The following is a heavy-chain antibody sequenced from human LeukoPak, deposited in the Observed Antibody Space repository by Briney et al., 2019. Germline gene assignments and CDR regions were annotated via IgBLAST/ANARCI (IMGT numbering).Heavy chain of an antibody. V-gene: IGHV4-4*02. CDR1: GGSINSDYW. CDR3: ARHYGP. Sequence: SGTLSLTCAVSGGSINSDYWWTWVRQSPGKGLEWIGEIYHTGSVNYNLSLESRVTISVDTSKNQFSLKLNSVTAADTAVYYCARHYGPWGQGTLVTVSS. CDR2: IYHTGSV. J-gene: IGHJ5*02. D-gene: IGHD3-16*01.